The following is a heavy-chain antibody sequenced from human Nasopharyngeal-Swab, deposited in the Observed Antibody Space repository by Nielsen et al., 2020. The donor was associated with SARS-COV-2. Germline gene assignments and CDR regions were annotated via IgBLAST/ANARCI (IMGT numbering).Heavy chain of an antibody. D-gene: IGHD5-12*01. CDR3: VKDLAYDEVS. CDR2: INNRGDDT. Sequence: GESLKISCAASGFTFKNYAMSWVRQAPGKGLEWVSTINNRGDDTHYVDSVRGRFTVSRDNSKNTLYLQMNSLRGEDTAIYYCVKDLAYDEVSWGQGTLVTVSS. J-gene: IGHJ5*02. V-gene: IGHV3-23*01. CDR1: GFTFKNYA.